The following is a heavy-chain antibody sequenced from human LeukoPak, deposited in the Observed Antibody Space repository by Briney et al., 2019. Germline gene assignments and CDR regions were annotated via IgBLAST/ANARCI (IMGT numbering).Heavy chain of an antibody. D-gene: IGHD4-23*01. CDR2: INHSGST. J-gene: IGHJ5*02. Sequence: SETLSLTCAVYGGSFSGYYWSWIRQPPGKGLEWIGEINHSGSTNYNPSLKSRVTISVDTSKNQFSLKLSSVTAADTAMYYCARPQSGGNFYWFDPWGQGTLVTVSS. CDR1: GGSFSGYY. CDR3: ARPQSGGNFYWFDP. V-gene: IGHV4-34*01.